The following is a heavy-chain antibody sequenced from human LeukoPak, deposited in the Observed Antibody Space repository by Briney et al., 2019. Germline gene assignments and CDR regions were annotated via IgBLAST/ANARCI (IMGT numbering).Heavy chain of an antibody. CDR1: GGTFDSYA. D-gene: IGHD3-22*01. Sequence: SVKVSCKAPGGTFDSYAFSWVRKAHGQGLEWMGRTIPILGIAKYAQKFQGRLTITADTSTSTAYMQLTNLRSDDTAVYYCARQLLLPADYWGRGTLVTVSS. CDR2: TIPILGIA. CDR3: ARQLLLPADY. J-gene: IGHJ4*02. V-gene: IGHV1-69*04.